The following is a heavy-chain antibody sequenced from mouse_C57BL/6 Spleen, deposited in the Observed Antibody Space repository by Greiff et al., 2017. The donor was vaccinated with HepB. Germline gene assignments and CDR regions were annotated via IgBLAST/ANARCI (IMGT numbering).Heavy chain of an antibody. J-gene: IGHJ4*01. Sequence: EVKLVESGGGLVKPGGSLKLSCAASGFTFSSYAMSWVRQTPEKRLEWVATISDGGSYTYYPDNVKGRFTISRDNAKNNLYLQMSHLKSEDTAMYYCARVYDYPLYYAMDYWGQGTSVTVSS. V-gene: IGHV5-4*03. CDR2: ISDGGSYT. D-gene: IGHD2-4*01. CDR3: ARVYDYPLYYAMDY. CDR1: GFTFSSYA.